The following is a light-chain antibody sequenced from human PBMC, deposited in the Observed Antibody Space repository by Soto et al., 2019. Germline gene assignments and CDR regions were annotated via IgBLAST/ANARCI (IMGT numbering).Light chain of an antibody. CDR3: SSYAGGSSMV. V-gene: IGLV2-23*01. J-gene: IGLJ3*02. CDR2: EGS. CDR1: TSNLGTYKF. Sequence: QSVLTQPASVSGSPGQSITISCTGTTSNLGTYKFVSWYQYHPGKAPKLIIYEGSKRPSGVSSRFSGSKSGNTASLTISGLQADDDGDYYCSSYAGGSSMVFGGGTKLTLL.